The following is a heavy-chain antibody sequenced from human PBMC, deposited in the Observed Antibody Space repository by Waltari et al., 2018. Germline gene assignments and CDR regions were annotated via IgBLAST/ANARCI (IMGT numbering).Heavy chain of an antibody. CDR2: IYYSGST. CDR3: ARHGPYSSSWTLGAFDI. Sequence: QLQLQESCPGLVKPSETLSLPVTVSGGSISSSIYYWGGIRQPPGKGLEWIGSIYYSGSTYYNPSLKSRVTISVDTSKNQFSLKLSSVTAADTAVYYCARHGPYSSSWTLGAFDIWGQGTMVTVSS. V-gene: IGHV4-39*01. CDR1: GGSISSSIYY. D-gene: IGHD6-13*01. J-gene: IGHJ3*02.